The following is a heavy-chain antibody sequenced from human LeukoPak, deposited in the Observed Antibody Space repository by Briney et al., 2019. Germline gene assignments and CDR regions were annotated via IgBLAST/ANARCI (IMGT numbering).Heavy chain of an antibody. CDR1: GGSFSGYY. CDR2: INHSGST. D-gene: IGHD2-2*02. CDR3: ARGRCSSTSCYNYYYGMDV. J-gene: IGHJ6*02. Sequence: PSETLSLTCAVYGGSFSGYYWSWIRQPPEKGLEWIGEINHSGSTNYNPSLKSRVTISVDTSKNQFSLKLSSVTAADTAVYYCARGRCSSTSCYNYYYGMDVWGQGTTVTVSS. V-gene: IGHV4-34*01.